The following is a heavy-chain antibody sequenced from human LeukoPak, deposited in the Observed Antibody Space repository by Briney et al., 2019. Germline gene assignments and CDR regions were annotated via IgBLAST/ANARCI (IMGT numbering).Heavy chain of an antibody. J-gene: IGHJ6*03. CDR1: GFTFSSSW. CDR2: INSDGSST. D-gene: IGHD3-9*01. V-gene: IGHV3-74*01. CDR3: ARADYDILTGYPYYYMDV. Sequence: PGGSLRLSCAASGFTFSSSWMHWVRQAPGKGLVWVSRINSDGSSTSYADSVKGRFTISRDNAKNTLYLQMNSLRAEDTAVYYCARADYDILTGYPYYYMDVWGKGTTVTVSS.